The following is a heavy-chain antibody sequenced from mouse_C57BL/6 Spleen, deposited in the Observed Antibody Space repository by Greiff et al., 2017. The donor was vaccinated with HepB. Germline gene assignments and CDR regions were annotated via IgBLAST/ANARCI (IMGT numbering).Heavy chain of an antibody. J-gene: IGHJ2*01. Sequence: QVQLQQPGAELVMPGASVKLSCKASGYTFTSYWMHWVKQRPGQGLEWIGEIDPSDSYTNYNQKFKGKSTLTVDKSSSTAYMQLSSLTSEDSAVYYGARAGKPSYDYDYWGQSTTLTVSS. D-gene: IGHD2-4*01. CDR2: IDPSDSYT. V-gene: IGHV1-69*01. CDR3: ARAGKPSYDYDY. CDR1: GYTFTSYW.